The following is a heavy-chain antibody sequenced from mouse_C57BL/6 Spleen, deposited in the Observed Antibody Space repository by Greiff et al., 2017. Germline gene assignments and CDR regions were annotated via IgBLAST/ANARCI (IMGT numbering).Heavy chain of an antibody. CDR1: GYTFTDYN. CDR3: ARTYYSNYVGFAY. D-gene: IGHD2-5*01. V-gene: IGHV1-18*01. CDR2: INPNNGGT. Sequence: EVQLKESGPELVKPGASVKIPCKASGYTFTDYNMDWVKQSHGKSLEWIGDINPNNGGTIYNQKFKGKATLTVDKSSSTAYMELRSLTSEDTAVYYCARTYYSNYVGFAYWGQGTLVTVSA. J-gene: IGHJ3*01.